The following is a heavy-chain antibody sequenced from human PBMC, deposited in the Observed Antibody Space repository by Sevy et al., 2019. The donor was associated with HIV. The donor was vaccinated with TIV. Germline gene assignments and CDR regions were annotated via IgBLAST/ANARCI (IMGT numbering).Heavy chain of an antibody. D-gene: IGHD3-3*02. J-gene: IGHJ3*02. CDR3: ARDGRGISAFDI. CDR1: EFIFSSHA. Sequence: GGSLRLSCVASEFIFSSHAVSWVRQAPRKGLEWVTAISGDGENTHYADSVRGRFTISRDNFKNTLYLQMNSLGAEDTALYYCARDGRGISAFDIWGPGTMVTVSS. V-gene: IGHV3-23*01. CDR2: ISGDGENT.